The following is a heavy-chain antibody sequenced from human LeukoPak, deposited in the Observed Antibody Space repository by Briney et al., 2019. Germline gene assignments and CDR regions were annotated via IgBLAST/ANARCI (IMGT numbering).Heavy chain of an antibody. Sequence: PSETLSLTCTVSGGSITYNYWNWIRQPPGKGLEWIGYIYYSGSTNYNPSLKSRVTISVDTSKNQFSLKLSSVTAADTAEYYCVRRVAGSGYRDYWGQGTLVTVSS. D-gene: IGHD3-22*01. J-gene: IGHJ4*02. V-gene: IGHV4-59*08. CDR1: GGSITYNY. CDR3: VRRVAGSGYRDY. CDR2: IYYSGST.